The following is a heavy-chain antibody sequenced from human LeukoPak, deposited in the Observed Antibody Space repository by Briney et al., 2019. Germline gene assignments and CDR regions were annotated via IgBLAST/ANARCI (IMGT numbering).Heavy chain of an antibody. V-gene: IGHV3-66*01. CDR1: GFTFSNYE. CDR3: ARDSPTGGDTYYYCGMDV. CDR2: IYSGGST. D-gene: IGHD2-21*02. J-gene: IGHJ6*02. Sequence: GGSLRLSCAASGFTFSNYEMNWVRQAPGKGLEWVSVIYSGGSTYYADSVKGRFTISRDNSKNTLYLQMNSLRAEDTAVYYCARDSPTGGDTYYYCGMDVWGQGTTVTVSS.